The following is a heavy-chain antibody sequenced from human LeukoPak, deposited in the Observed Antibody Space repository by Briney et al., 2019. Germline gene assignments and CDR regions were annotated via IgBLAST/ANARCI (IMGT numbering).Heavy chain of an antibody. V-gene: IGHV4-4*07. CDR2: IYTSGST. D-gene: IGHD3-22*01. CDR3: ARALRSGYNLYWYFDL. J-gene: IGHJ2*01. CDR1: GGSISSYY. Sequence: TPSETLSLTCTVSGGSISSYYWSWIRQPAGKGLEWIGRIYTSGSTNYNPSLKSRVTMSVDTSKNQFSLKLSSVTAADTAVYYCARALRSGYNLYWYFDLWGRGTLVTVSS.